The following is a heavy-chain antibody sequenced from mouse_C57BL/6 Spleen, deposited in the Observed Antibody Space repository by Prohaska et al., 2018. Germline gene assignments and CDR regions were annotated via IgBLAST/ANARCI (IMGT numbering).Heavy chain of an antibody. J-gene: IGHJ2*01. Sequence: ELNLDESGGGLVPPGGSMKLSCFASEFTFSNYWMNWVRQSPEKGLEWVAQIRLKSENYETHYAESVKGRLTIARDDSKRSVYLQMTNLRAEETGIYYCPAPAGSFAYCAQGTTLTGS. CDR3: PAPAGSFAY. CDR1: EFTFSNYW. D-gene: IGHD4-1*01. CDR2: IRLKSENYET. V-gene: IGHV6-3*01.